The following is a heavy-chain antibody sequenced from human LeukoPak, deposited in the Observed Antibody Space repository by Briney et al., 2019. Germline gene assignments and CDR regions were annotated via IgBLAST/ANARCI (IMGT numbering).Heavy chain of an antibody. CDR1: GCTFSSYS. J-gene: IGHJ4*02. D-gene: IGHD6-13*01. CDR3: ARDRAAAPFDY. Sequence: GGSLRLSCAAYGCTFSSYSMNWVRQAPGKGLEWVSYINNSSSTIYYADSVKGRFTISRDTAKNSLYLQMNSLRAEDTAVYYCARDRAAAPFDYWGQGTLVTVSS. V-gene: IGHV3-48*01. CDR2: INNSSSTI.